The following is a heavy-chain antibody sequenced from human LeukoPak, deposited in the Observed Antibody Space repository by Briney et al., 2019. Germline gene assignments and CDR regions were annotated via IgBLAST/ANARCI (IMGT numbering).Heavy chain of an antibody. CDR3: AKDRIVGATTSYDYFDY. CDR2: IWYDGSNK. D-gene: IGHD1-26*01. J-gene: IGHJ4*02. CDR1: GFTFSSYG. Sequence: GGPLRLSCAASGFTFSSYGMHWVRQAPGKGLEWVAVIWYDGSNKYYADSVKGRFTISRDNSKNTLYLQMNSLRVEDTAVYYCAKDRIVGATTSYDYFDYWGQGTLVTVSS. V-gene: IGHV3-33*06.